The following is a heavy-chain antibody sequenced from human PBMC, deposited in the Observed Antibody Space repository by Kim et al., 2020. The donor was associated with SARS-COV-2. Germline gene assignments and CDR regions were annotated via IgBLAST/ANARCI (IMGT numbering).Heavy chain of an antibody. CDR2: ISAYNGNT. CDR3: ARGHATVVTGLSAFDP. D-gene: IGHD4-17*01. V-gene: IGHV1-18*01. J-gene: IGHJ5*02. Sequence: ASVKVSCKASGYTFTSYGISWVRQAPGQGLERMGWISAYNGNTNYAQKLQGRVTMTTDTSTSTAYMELRSLRSDDTAVYYCARGHATVVTGLSAFDPWGQGTLVTVSS. CDR1: GYTFTSYG.